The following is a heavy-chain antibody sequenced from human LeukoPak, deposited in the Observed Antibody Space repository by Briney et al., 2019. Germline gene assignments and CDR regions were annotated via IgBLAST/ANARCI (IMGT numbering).Heavy chain of an antibody. CDR1: GFTFSTYG. Sequence: PGRSLRLSCAASGFTFSTYGMHWVRQAPGKGLEWVSLIWYDGSNKYYADSVKGRFTISRDNSKNTLYLQMNSLRAEDTAVYYCAKVGFSEMEWLLYSDHWGQGTLVTVSS. CDR2: IWYDGSNK. J-gene: IGHJ4*02. V-gene: IGHV3-33*06. CDR3: AKVGFSEMEWLLYSDH. D-gene: IGHD3-3*01.